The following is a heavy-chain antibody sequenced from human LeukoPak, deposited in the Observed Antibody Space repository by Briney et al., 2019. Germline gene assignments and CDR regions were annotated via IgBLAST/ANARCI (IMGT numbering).Heavy chain of an antibody. CDR3: ARGGRDYYDSSGYSE. CDR1: GYTFTVYY. D-gene: IGHD3-22*01. J-gene: IGHJ4*02. V-gene: IGHV1-2*02. Sequence: ASVKVSCKASGYTFTVYYIHWLRQAPGQSLEWMGWVIPNSGGTNYAQKFQGRVTMTRDTSISTAYMELSRLRSDDTAVYYCARGGRDYYDSSGYSEWGQGTLVTVSS. CDR2: VIPNSGGT.